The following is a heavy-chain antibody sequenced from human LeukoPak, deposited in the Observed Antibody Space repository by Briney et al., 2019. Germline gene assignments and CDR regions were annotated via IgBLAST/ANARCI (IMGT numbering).Heavy chain of an antibody. D-gene: IGHD5-12*01. CDR3: AREISGYDYVNSYFDY. V-gene: IGHV4-31*03. CDR2: ISYSGST. J-gene: IGHJ4*02. CDR1: GGSFSNGGYF. Sequence: SETLSLTCTVSGGSFSNGGYFWSCIRQHPGKGLEWIGSISYSGSTYYNPSLKSRVTISVDTSKNHFSLKLSSVTAADTAVYYCAREISGYDYVNSYFDYWGQGTLVTVSS.